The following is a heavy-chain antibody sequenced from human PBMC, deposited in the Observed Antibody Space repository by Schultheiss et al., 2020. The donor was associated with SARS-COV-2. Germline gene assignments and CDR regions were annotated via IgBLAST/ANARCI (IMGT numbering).Heavy chain of an antibody. D-gene: IGHD4-23*01. CDR1: GFTFSSYG. V-gene: IGHV3-30*03. J-gene: IGHJ2*01. CDR3: AREEYGGHNWYFDL. CDR2: ISYDGSNK. Sequence: GESLKISCAASGFTFSSYGMHWVRQAPGKGLEWVAVISYDGSNKYYADSVQGRFTISRDNSKNTLYLQINSLRAEDTAIFYCAREEYGGHNWYFDLWGRGTLVTVSS.